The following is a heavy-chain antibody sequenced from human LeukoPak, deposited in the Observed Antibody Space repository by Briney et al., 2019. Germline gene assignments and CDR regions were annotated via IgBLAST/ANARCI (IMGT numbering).Heavy chain of an antibody. CDR2: MNPNSGNT. CDR1: GYTFTSYY. V-gene: IGHV1-8*02. J-gene: IGHJ6*03. Sequence: ASVKVSCKASGYTFTSYYMHWVRQAPGQGLEWMGWMNPNSGNTGYAQKFQGRVTMTRNTSISTAYMELSSLRSDDTAVYYCARERGGYDFTFYYYYYMDVWGKGTTVTVSS. CDR3: ARERGGYDFTFYYYYYMDV. D-gene: IGHD5-12*01.